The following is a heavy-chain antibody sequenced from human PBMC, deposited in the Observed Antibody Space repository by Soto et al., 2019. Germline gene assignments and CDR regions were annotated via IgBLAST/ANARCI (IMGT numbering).Heavy chain of an antibody. CDR1: GFTFSSYA. CDR2: VSIGGST. D-gene: IGHD2-15*01. Sequence: QLGGPLRLSCAASGFTFSSYAMGWGRQGPGKGLEWVAVVSIGGSTHYADSVRGRFTISRDNSKNTLSLQMNSLTAEDTAVYFCAKRRGAGGHFDYWGQGALVTVSS. CDR3: AKRRGAGGHFDY. J-gene: IGHJ4*02. V-gene: IGHV3-23*01.